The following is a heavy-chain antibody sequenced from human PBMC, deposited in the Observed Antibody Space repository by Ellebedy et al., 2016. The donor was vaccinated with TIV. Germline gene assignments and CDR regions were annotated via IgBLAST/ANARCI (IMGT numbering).Heavy chain of an antibody. CDR3: VIYSIGWHGEPL. D-gene: IGHD6-19*01. J-gene: IGHJ4*02. Sequence: GSLRLSCTVSGDSVRSTSYYWGWIRQSPGRGLEWIGVINSGGGIDYNPSLQSRVNIFVGTSYDHFSLRLGSVTAADTAVYHCVIYSIGWHGEPLWGQGTPVTVSS. V-gene: IGHV4-39*02. CDR2: INSGGGI. CDR1: GDSVRSTSYY.